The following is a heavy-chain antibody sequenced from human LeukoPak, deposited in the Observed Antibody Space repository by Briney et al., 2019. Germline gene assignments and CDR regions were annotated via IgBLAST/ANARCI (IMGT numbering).Heavy chain of an antibody. CDR2: ISWNSDSI. V-gene: IGHV3-9*01. CDR1: GFTFDDYA. J-gene: IGHJ3*02. Sequence: GGSLRLSCAASGFTFDDYAMHWVRQAPGKGLEWVSGISWNSDSIGYADSVKGRFTISRDNAKNSLYLQMNSLRAEDTALYYCAKGRSSSWSDDAFDIWGQGTMVTVSS. CDR3: AKGRSSSWSDDAFDI. D-gene: IGHD6-13*01.